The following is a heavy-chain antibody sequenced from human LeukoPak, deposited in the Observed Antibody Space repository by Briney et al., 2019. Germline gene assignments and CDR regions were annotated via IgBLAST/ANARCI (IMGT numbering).Heavy chain of an antibody. J-gene: IGHJ5*02. CDR1: VASIISYY. CDR2: IYYSGST. D-gene: IGHD3-9*01. CDR3: ARGGGLTGYYKGWFDP. V-gene: IGHV4-39*07. Sequence: PSETLSLTAPVPVASIISYYWAGFRHPQGKGLGGMGRIYYSGSTYYNPSLKSRVTISVDTSKNQFSLKLSSVTAADTAVYYCARGGGLTGYYKGWFDPWGQGTLVTVSS.